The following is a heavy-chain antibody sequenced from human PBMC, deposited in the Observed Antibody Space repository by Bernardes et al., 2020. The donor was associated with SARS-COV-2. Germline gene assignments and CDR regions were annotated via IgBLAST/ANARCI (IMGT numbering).Heavy chain of an antibody. D-gene: IGHD4-4*01. CDR1: GFSLSTYDVG. V-gene: IGHV2-5*02. CDR3: GHNVYSNGLNFHY. J-gene: IGHJ4*02. CDR2: IYWDDDK. Sequence: SGPTLVKPTQTPTLTCTFSGFSLSTYDVGVGWIRQPPGKALEWLALIYWDDDKRHSPSLRSRLTITKDTSKNQVVLTLANVDPVDTGTYYCGHNVYSNGLNFHYWGQGSLVTVSS.